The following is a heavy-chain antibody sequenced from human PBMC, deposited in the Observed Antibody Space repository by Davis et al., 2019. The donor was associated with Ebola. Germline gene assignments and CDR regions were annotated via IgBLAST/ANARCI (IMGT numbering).Heavy chain of an antibody. CDR2: IYYSGST. V-gene: IGHV4-61*05. J-gene: IGHJ6*02. CDR3: ARARDSYGYMGGYYGMDV. D-gene: IGHD5-18*01. CDR1: GGSISSSSYY. Sequence: GSLRLSCTVSGGSISSSSYYWSWIRQPPGKGLEWIGYIYYSGSTNYNPSLKSRVIISVDTSKNQFSLKLSSVTAADTAVYYCARARDSYGYMGGYYGMDVWGQGTTVTVSS.